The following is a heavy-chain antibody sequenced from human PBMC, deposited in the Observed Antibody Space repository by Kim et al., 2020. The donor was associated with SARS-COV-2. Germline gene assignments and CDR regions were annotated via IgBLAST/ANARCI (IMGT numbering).Heavy chain of an antibody. CDR3: TTDQLSGGWNARDFDY. V-gene: IGHV3-15*01. CDR1: GFTFSNAW. J-gene: IGHJ4*02. Sequence: GGSLRLSCAASGFTFSNAWMSWVRQAPGKGLEWVGRIKSKTDGGTTDYAAPVKGRFTISRDDSKNTLYLQMNSLKTEDTAVYYCTTDQLSGGWNARDFDYWGQGTLVTVSS. D-gene: IGHD6-19*01. CDR2: IKSKTDGGTT.